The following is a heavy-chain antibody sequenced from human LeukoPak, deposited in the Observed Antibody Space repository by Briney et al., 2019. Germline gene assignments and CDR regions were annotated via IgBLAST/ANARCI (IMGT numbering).Heavy chain of an antibody. CDR3: ARDRNFLFDY. V-gene: IGHV3-7*01. J-gene: IGHJ4*02. D-gene: IGHD1-14*01. CDR2: IKQDGSKK. CDR1: GFPFSSYW. Sequence: PGGSLRLSCVASGFPFSSYWMTWVRQAPGKGLEWVANIKQDGSKKSYVDSVKGRFTISRDNAKNSLYLQMNSLRDEDTAVYYCARDRNFLFDYWGQGTLVTVSS.